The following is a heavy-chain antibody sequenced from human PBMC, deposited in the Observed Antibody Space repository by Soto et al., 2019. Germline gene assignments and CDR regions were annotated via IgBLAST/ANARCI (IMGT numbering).Heavy chain of an antibody. CDR2: LSDSGGSI. Sequence: HLGGSLRLSCTASGFTFSRHAMTWVRQAPGKGLEWVSGLSDSGGSIYYADSVKGRFTISRDNSMNTLYLQMNTLRAEDTAVYYCAKVSSSWYAGFFDLWGQGTLVTVSS. D-gene: IGHD6-13*01. V-gene: IGHV3-23*01. J-gene: IGHJ4*02. CDR3: AKVSSSWYAGFFDL. CDR1: GFTFSRHA.